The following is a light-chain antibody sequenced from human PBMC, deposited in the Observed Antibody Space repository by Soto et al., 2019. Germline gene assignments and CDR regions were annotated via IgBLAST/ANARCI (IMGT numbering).Light chain of an antibody. J-gene: IGKJ1*01. V-gene: IGKV1-5*03. CDR1: QSISNW. CDR2: KAS. Sequence: DIQMTQSPSTLPASVGDRVTITCRASQSISNWLAWYQQKPGKAPKLLIYKASSLESGVPSRFSGSGYGTEFTLTISSLQTDDFATYYCQQYNSYSQTFGQGTKVDIK. CDR3: QQYNSYSQT.